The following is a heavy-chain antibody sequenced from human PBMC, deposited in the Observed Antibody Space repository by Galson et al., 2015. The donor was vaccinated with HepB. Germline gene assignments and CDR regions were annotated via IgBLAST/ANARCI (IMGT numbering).Heavy chain of an antibody. Sequence: SLRLSCAVSGFTFRSRWMTWVRLAPGKGLEWVADINEDGSVKRYVDSVEGRFTISRDNANNSLFLQMNGLRAEDTAIYYCARQQVATNRFDYWGQGTLVAVSS. CDR1: GFTFRSRW. V-gene: IGHV3-7*01. J-gene: IGHJ4*02. CDR2: INEDGSVK. CDR3: ARQQVATNRFDY. D-gene: IGHD5-12*01.